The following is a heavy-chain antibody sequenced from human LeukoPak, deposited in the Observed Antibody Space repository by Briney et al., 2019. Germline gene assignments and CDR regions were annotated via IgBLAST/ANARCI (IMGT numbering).Heavy chain of an antibody. CDR2: ISGSGGST. D-gene: IGHD2-15*01. Sequence: GGSLRLSCAASGFTFSSYAMSWVRQAPGKGLEWVSAISGSGGSTYYADSVKGRFTISRDNSKNTLYLQMNSLRAEDTAVYYCAKRCSGGSCYRYYYYYMDVWGKGTRSPSP. CDR3: AKRCSGGSCYRYYYYYMDV. V-gene: IGHV3-23*01. J-gene: IGHJ6*03. CDR1: GFTFSSYA.